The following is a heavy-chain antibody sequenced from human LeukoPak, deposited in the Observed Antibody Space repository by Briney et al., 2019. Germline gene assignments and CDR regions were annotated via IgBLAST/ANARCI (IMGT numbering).Heavy chain of an antibody. V-gene: IGHV3-23*01. CDR3: AKGEVVAGASEIDY. CDR1: GFTFSSYA. D-gene: IGHD6-19*01. J-gene: IGHJ4*02. Sequence: PGGSLRLSCAASGFTFSSYAMTWVRQAPGKGLEWVSSITGSAARTYYADSVKGRFTISRDNSKNTLFLQMNTLRAEDTAVYYCAKGEVVAGASEIDYWGQGTLVTVSS. CDR2: ITGSAART.